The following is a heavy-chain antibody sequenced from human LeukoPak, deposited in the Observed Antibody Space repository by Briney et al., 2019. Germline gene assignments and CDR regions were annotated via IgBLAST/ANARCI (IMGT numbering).Heavy chain of an antibody. CDR1: GGSISSYH. Sequence: SETLSLTYNVSGGSISSYHWSWIRQPPGKGLEWIGYIYYSGSSNYNPSLKSRVTISVDTSKNQFSLKLSSVTAADTAVYYCARGEDGGYYYGSGSYYNPHLYGMDVWGQGTTVTVSS. J-gene: IGHJ6*02. CDR3: ARGEDGGYYYGSGSYYNPHLYGMDV. CDR2: IYYSGSS. V-gene: IGHV4-59*12. D-gene: IGHD3-10*01.